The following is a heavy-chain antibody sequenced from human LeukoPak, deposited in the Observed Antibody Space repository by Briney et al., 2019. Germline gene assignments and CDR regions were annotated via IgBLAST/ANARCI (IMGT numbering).Heavy chain of an antibody. CDR2: ISSSVSTI. D-gene: IGHD3-22*01. J-gene: IGHJ1*01. CDR3: ARPTPLYDSSGYYEYFQH. V-gene: IGHV3-11*01. Sequence: GGSLRLSCAAAGFTFSDYYMSWIRQAPGKGLEWVSYISSSVSTIYYADSVKGRFTISRDNAKNSLYLQMNGMRAEDTAVYYCARPTPLYDSSGYYEYFQHWGQGTLVTVSS. CDR1: GFTFSDYY.